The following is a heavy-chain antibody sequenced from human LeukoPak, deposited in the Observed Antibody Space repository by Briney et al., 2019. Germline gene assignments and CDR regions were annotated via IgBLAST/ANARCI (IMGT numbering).Heavy chain of an antibody. Sequence: GGSLRLSCAASGFTFSSYAMHWVRQAPGKGLEWVAVISYDGSNKYYADSVKGRFTISRDNSKNTLYLQMNSLRAEDTAVYYCAGDLLYSSSGYGGGDYWGQGTLVTVSS. CDR2: ISYDGSNK. V-gene: IGHV3-30*04. CDR3: AGDLLYSSSGYGGGDY. CDR1: GFTFSSYA. J-gene: IGHJ4*02. D-gene: IGHD6-13*01.